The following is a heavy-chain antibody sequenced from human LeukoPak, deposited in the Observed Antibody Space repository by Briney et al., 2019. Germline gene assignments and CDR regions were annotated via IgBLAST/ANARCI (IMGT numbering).Heavy chain of an antibody. CDR1: GGSISGHY. V-gene: IGHV3-66*01. CDR2: IYSGGST. D-gene: IGHD6-19*01. CDR3: ARSDSSGWYGAFDI. Sequence: ETLSLTCIVSGGSISGHYWSWVRQAPGKGLEWVSVIYSGGSTYYADSVKGRFTISRDNSKNTLYLQMNSLRAEDTAVYYCARSDSSGWYGAFDIWGQGTMVTVSS. J-gene: IGHJ3*02.